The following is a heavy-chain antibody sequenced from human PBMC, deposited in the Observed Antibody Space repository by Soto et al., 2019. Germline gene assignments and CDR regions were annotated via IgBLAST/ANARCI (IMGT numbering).Heavy chain of an antibody. J-gene: IGHJ3*02. CDR1: GGTFSSYA. CDR3: ARERLSRYYYDSSGYYRGAFDI. CDR2: IIPIFGTA. D-gene: IGHD3-22*01. V-gene: IGHV1-69*01. Sequence: QVQLVQSGAEVKKPGSAVKVSCKASGGTFSSYAISWVRQAPGQGLEWMGGIIPIFGTANYAQKFQGRVTITADESTSTAYMELSSLRSEDTAEYYCARERLSRYYYDSSGYYRGAFDIWGQGTMVTVSS.